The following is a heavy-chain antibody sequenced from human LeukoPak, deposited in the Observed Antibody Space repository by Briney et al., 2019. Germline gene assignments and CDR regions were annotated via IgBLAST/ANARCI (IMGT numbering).Heavy chain of an antibody. V-gene: IGHV3-7*01. CDR2: IKKDGSEK. CDR1: GFTFSSYW. CDR3: ARDLSGVTGYTYGRGIDY. J-gene: IGHJ4*02. Sequence: GGSLRLSCAASGFTFSSYWMSWVRQAPGKGLEGVANIKKDGSEKYYVDSVEGRFTISRDNAKTSLYLQMNSLRAEDTAVYYCARDLSGVTGYTYGRGIDYWGQGTLVTVSS. D-gene: IGHD5-18*01.